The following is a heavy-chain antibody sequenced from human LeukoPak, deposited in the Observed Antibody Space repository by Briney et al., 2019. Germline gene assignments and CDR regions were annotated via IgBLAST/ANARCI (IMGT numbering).Heavy chain of an antibody. D-gene: IGHD1-7*01. Sequence: SETLSLTCSVSGGSFNNDYWSWIRQTPGKGLEWIGYISNNGGTIYNPSLKTRVTISVDTSKNQFFLKLASVTAADTAVYFCVRDRGPNLRYYIDVWGKGTTVTVSS. CDR1: GGSFNNDY. CDR3: VRDRGPNLRYYIDV. J-gene: IGHJ6*03. V-gene: IGHV4-59*01. CDR2: ISNNGGT.